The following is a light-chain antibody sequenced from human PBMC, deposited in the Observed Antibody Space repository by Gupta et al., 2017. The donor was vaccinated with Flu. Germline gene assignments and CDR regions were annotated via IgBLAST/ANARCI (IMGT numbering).Light chain of an antibody. CDR3: HQYGSGLAT. CDR2: GAA. J-gene: IGKJ1*01. Sequence: ENDLTQSPGTLYLSPGPSVTVSCRAGQSLTGGHLAWYQHTPRQPPRLLILGAATKASGIPDRWIGGGSGADVIPTIDGMEPEDVAVELCHQYGSGLATFGQGTRVEI. CDR1: QSLTGGH. V-gene: IGKV3-20*01.